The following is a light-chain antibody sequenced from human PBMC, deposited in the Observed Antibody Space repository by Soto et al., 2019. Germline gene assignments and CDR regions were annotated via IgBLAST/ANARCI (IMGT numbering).Light chain of an antibody. CDR2: DVS. Sequence: QSVLTQPASVSGSPGQSITISCTGTSSDIGSHDHVFWYQQHPNKAPRLLIFDVSNRPSGISNRFSGSKSGNTASLTISGLQTEDEADYHCSSYAGANTLLFGGETKLTVL. V-gene: IGLV2-14*03. CDR1: SSDIGSHDH. J-gene: IGLJ3*02. CDR3: SSYAGANTLL.